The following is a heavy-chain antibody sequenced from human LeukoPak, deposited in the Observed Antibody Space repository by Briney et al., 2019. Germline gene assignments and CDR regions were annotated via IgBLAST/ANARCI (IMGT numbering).Heavy chain of an antibody. V-gene: IGHV3-9*01. D-gene: IGHD6-19*01. CDR2: ISWNSGST. CDR1: GFTFDDYA. J-gene: IGHJ4*02. CDR3: AKDKAVAGFYYFDY. Sequence: QPGGSLRLSCAASGFTFDDYAMHWVRQAPGKGLEWVSGISWNSGSTGYADSVKGRFTISRDNAKNSLYLQMNSLRAEDTALYYCAKDKAVAGFYYFDYWGQGTLVTVSS.